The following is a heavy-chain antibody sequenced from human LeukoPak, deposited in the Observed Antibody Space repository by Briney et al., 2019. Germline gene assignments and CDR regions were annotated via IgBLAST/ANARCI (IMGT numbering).Heavy chain of an antibody. D-gene: IGHD6-19*01. Sequence: GGSLRLSCAASGFTFSSYAMSWVRQAPGKGLEWVSAISGSGVSTYYADSVKGRFTISRDNSKNTLYLQMNSLRAEDTAVYYCAKETVGSGWYEKDYWGQGTLVTVSS. V-gene: IGHV3-23*01. CDR3: AKETVGSGWYEKDY. CDR1: GFTFSSYA. J-gene: IGHJ4*02. CDR2: ISGSGVST.